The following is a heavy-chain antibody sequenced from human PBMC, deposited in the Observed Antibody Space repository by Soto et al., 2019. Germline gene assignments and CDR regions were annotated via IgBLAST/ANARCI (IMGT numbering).Heavy chain of an antibody. Sequence: ASVKVFCKASGYTFTSYGISWVRQAPGQGLEWMGWISAYNGNTNYAQKLQGRVTMTTDTSTSTAYMELRSLRSDDTAVYYCAREATEGGSGSYYSFYYYGMDVWGQGTTVTVSS. V-gene: IGHV1-18*01. CDR2: ISAYNGNT. J-gene: IGHJ6*02. CDR3: AREATEGGSGSYYSFYYYGMDV. CDR1: GYTFTSYG. D-gene: IGHD3-10*01.